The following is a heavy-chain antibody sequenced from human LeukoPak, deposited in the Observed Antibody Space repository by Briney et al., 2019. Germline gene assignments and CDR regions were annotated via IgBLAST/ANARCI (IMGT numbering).Heavy chain of an antibody. Sequence: GGSLRLSCVASGFTFSSYAMSWVRQAPGKGLEWVSAISGSGGSTYYADSVKGRFTISRDNSKNTLYLQMNSLRAEDTAVYYCAKDGQGYDFWSGYYIEYYFDYWGQGTLVTVSS. CDR3: AKDGQGYDFWSGYYIEYYFDY. CDR1: GFTFSSYA. CDR2: ISGSGGST. V-gene: IGHV3-23*01. D-gene: IGHD3-3*01. J-gene: IGHJ4*02.